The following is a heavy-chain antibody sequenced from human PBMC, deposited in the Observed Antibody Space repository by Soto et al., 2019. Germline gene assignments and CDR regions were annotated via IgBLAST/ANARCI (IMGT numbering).Heavy chain of an antibody. V-gene: IGHV1-3*01. D-gene: IGHD2-2*01. CDR1: GYTFTSYA. J-gene: IGHJ4*02. CDR2: INAGNGNT. Sequence: GASVKVSCKASGYTFTSYAMHWVRQAPGQRLEWMGWINAGNGNTKYSQKFQGRVTITRDTSTSTAYMELSSLRSEDTAVYYCARGPATAPDAYWGLGTLVTVSS. CDR3: ARGPATAPDAY.